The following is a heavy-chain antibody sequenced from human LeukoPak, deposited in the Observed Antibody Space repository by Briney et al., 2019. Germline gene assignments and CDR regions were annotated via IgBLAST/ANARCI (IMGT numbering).Heavy chain of an antibody. D-gene: IGHD3-3*01. CDR2: ISHDGTR. CDR3: TRESRPFCPFAY. Sequence: SETLSLTCGVSGGSIDITNYWSWVLRAPGKGLEGIGEISHDGTRNYNPSLRSRVAMSFDRANNHFSLSLTAVTAADTALYYCTRESRPFCPFAYWGQGVMVTVSS. CDR1: GGSIDITNY. V-gene: IGHV4-4*02. J-gene: IGHJ4*02.